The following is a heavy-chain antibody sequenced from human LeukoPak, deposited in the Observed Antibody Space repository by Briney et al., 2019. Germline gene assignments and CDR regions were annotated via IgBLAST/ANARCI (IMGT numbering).Heavy chain of an antibody. D-gene: IGHD2-2*01. CDR2: INHSGST. V-gene: IGHV4-34*01. CDR3: ARDYQLHYNAYYYRDV. Sequence: PSETLSLTCAVYGGSFSGYYWSWIRQPPGKGLEWIGEINHSGSTNYNPSLKSRVTISVDTSKNQFSLKLSSVTAADTAVYYCARDYQLHYNAYYYRDVWGKGTTVTVS. J-gene: IGHJ6*03. CDR1: GGSFSGYY.